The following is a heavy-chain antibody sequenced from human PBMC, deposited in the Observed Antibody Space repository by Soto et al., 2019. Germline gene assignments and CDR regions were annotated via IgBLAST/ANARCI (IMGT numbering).Heavy chain of an antibody. CDR1: GYTFTSYG. V-gene: IGHV1-3*01. CDR3: ARDPNDSSAYYHHYYYGMDV. Sequence: VASVKVSCKASGYTFTSYGIHWVRQAPGQRLEWTGWINAGNGNTKYSEKFQGRVAITRDTSASTAYLELSSLGSEDTAVYYCARDPNDSSAYYHHYYYGMDVWGQGTTVTSP. J-gene: IGHJ6*02. CDR2: INAGNGNT. D-gene: IGHD3-22*01.